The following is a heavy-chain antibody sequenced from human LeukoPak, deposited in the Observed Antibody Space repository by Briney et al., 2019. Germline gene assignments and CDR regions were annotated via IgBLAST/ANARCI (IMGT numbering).Heavy chain of an antibody. V-gene: IGHV1-69*05. Sequence: SVKVSCKASGGTFSSYAISWVRQAPGQGLEWMGGIIPIFGAANYAQKFQGRVTITTDESTSTAYMELSSLRSEDTAVYYCARTAMVSRATSDYYNYYMDVWGKGTTVTVSS. CDR3: ARTAMVSRATSDYYNYYMDV. D-gene: IGHD5-18*01. CDR1: GGTFSSYA. CDR2: IIPIFGAA. J-gene: IGHJ6*03.